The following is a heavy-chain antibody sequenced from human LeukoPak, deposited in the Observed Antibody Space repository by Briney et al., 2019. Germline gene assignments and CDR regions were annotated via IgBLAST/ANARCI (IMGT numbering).Heavy chain of an antibody. D-gene: IGHD3-3*01. V-gene: IGHV1-69*06. J-gene: IGHJ4*02. CDR3: ARDLAGRFLEW. CDR1: GGTFSSYA. Sequence: ASVKVSCKASGGTFSSYAITWVRQAPGQGLQWMGGIIPMFGAVNYAQKFQGRVTITADKSTGTAYMELSRLRSDDTAVYYCARDLAGRFLEWWGQGTLVTVSS. CDR2: IIPMFGAV.